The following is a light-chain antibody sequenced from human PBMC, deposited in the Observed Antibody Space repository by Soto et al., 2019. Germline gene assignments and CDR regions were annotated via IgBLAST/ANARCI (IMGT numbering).Light chain of an antibody. Sequence: DIQMTQSPSSLYASVGDRVTISCWASQGISSYLAWYQQKPGKAPRLLIYAASSLQSGVAFRFTGSGSGTDFTLTISSLQPEDVATYYCQNYNWPPFTFGPGTKVDIK. CDR3: QNYNWPPFT. CDR2: AAS. V-gene: IGKV1-27*01. CDR1: QGISSY. J-gene: IGKJ3*01.